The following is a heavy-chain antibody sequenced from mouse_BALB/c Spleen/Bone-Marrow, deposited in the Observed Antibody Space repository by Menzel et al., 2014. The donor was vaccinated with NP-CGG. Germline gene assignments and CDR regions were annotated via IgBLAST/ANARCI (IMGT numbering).Heavy chain of an antibody. Sequence: QVQVKQSGAELVKPGASVKLSCKASGYTFTSYWMHWVKQRPGQGLEWIGEINPSNGRTNYNEKFKSKATLTVDKSSSTAYMQLSSLTSEDSAVYYCARWAVRRPGYFDVWGAGTTVTVSS. CDR1: GYTFTSYW. D-gene: IGHD2-14*01. V-gene: IGHV1S81*02. J-gene: IGHJ1*01. CDR3: ARWAVRRPGYFDV. CDR2: INPSNGRT.